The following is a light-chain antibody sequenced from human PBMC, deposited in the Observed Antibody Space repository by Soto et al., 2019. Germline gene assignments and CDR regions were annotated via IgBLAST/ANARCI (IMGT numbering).Light chain of an antibody. CDR1: SSDVGRYDY. CDR2: DVS. V-gene: IGLV2-14*01. J-gene: IGLJ1*01. CDR3: SSFTSSSTFV. Sequence: QSALAQPASVSGSPGQSITISCTGTSSDVGRYDYVSWFQQHPGETPKLLIYDVSNWPSGASDRFSGSKSGNTASLTISGLQPEDEADYYCSSFTSSSTFVFGTGTKLTVL.